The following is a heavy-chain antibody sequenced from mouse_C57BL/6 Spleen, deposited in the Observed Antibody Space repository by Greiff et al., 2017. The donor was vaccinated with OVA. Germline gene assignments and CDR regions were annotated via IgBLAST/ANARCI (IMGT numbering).Heavy chain of an antibody. Sequence: VQLQQPGAELVKPGASVKMSCKASGYTFTSYWITWVKQRPGPGLEWIGDIYPGSGSTTYNEKFKSKAKLTVDTSSSTSYRQLSSLTSEDSAVYYGASRGVITTGGFAYWGQGTLVTVSA. D-gene: IGHD1-1*01. CDR1: GYTFTSYW. CDR2: IYPGSGST. V-gene: IGHV1-55*01. CDR3: ASRGVITTGGFAY. J-gene: IGHJ3*01.